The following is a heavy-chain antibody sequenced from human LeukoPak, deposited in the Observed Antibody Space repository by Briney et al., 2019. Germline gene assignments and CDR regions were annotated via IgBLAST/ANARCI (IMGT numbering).Heavy chain of an antibody. D-gene: IGHD3-3*01. V-gene: IGHV4-61*02. J-gene: IGHJ4*02. CDR3: AASITIFGVVMDY. CDR2: IYTSGST. CDR1: GGSVSSGSYY. Sequence: SETLSLTCTVSGGSVSSGSYYWSWIRQPAGKGLEWIGRIYTSGSTNYDPSLKSRVTISVDTSKNQFSLKLTSVTAADTAVYYCAASITIFGVVMDYWGQGTLVTVSS.